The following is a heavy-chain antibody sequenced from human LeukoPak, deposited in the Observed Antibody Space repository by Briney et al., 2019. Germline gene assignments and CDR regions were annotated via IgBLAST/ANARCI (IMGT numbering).Heavy chain of an antibody. J-gene: IGHJ3*02. CDR3: ARPIPYSGSYYDAFDI. CDR1: GGSFSGYY. CDR2: INHSGST. V-gene: IGHV4-34*01. Sequence: PSETLSLTCAVYGGSFSGYYWSWIRQPPGKGLEWIGEINHSGSTNYNPSLKSRVTISVDTSKNQFSLKPSSVTAADTAVYYCARPIPYSGSYYDAFDIWGQGTMVTVSS. D-gene: IGHD1-26*01.